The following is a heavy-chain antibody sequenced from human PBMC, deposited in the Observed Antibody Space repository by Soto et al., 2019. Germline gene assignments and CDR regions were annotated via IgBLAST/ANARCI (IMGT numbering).Heavy chain of an antibody. V-gene: IGHV1-18*04. CDR2: INSYNGNT. Sequence: ASVKVSCKASGYTFTSYGISWVRQAPGQGLEWMGWINSYNGNTKYAENVQDRVTMTTDTSTTTAYMELRSLRSDDTAVYYCARDSGAMVRGVLSFPPKHWFDSWGQGTLVTVSS. CDR3: ARDSGAMVRGVLSFPPKHWFDS. CDR1: GYTFTSYG. J-gene: IGHJ5*01. D-gene: IGHD3-10*01.